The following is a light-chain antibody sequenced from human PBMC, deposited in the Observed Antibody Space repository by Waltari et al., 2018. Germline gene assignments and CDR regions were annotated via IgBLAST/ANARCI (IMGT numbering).Light chain of an antibody. CDR3: QKYGRLPAT. CDR2: DAS. J-gene: IGKJ1*01. Sequence: EIVLTQSPGTPSLSPGERATLSCRASQSVGRTLAWYQQKPGQAPRLLIYDASTRATGIPDRFSGTGFGTDFSLTISRLGPEDFAVYYCQKYGRLPATFGQGTTVEIK. CDR1: QSVGRT. V-gene: IGKV3-20*01.